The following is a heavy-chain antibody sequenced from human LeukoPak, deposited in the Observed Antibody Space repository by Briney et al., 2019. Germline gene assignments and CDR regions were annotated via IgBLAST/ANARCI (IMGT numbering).Heavy chain of an antibody. CDR3: ARGLSPYYYDSSGYFDY. J-gene: IGHJ4*02. V-gene: IGHV4-31*11. CDR1: GGSFSGYY. D-gene: IGHD3-22*01. CDR2: IYYSGST. Sequence: SETLSLTCAVYGGSFSGYYWSWIRQHPGKGLEWIGYIYYSGSTYYNPSLKSRVTISVDTSKNQFSLKLSSVTAADTAVYYCARGLSPYYYDSSGYFDYWGQGTLVTVSS.